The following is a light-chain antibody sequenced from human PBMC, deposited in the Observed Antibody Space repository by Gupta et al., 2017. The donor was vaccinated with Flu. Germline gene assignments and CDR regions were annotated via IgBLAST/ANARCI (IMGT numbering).Light chain of an antibody. CDR1: QHINRY. CDR3: QQLDNYPFT. J-gene: IGKJ5*01. Sequence: PSFLSASVGDRVTITCRASQHINRYLAWFQQEPGKAPKLLNYAASTLQSGVPSRFSGSGSGTEFALTISSLQPEDFATYYCQQLDNYPFTFGQGTRLDI. CDR2: AAS. V-gene: IGKV1-9*01.